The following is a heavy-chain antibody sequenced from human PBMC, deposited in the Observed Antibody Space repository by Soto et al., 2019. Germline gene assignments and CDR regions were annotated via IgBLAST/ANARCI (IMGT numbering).Heavy chain of an antibody. CDR2: IYTSGST. D-gene: IGHD6-19*01. Sequence: SETLSLTCTVSGGSISSYYWSWIRQPAGKGLEWIGRIYTSGSTNYNPSLKSRVTMSADTSKNQFSLKLSSVTAADTAVYYCARDHGIAVAARVYYYGMDVWGQGTTVTVSS. CDR3: ARDHGIAVAARVYYYGMDV. CDR1: GGSISSYY. V-gene: IGHV4-4*07. J-gene: IGHJ6*02.